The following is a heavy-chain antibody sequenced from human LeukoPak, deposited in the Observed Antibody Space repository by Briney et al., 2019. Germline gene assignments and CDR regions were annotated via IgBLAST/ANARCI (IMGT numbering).Heavy chain of an antibody. V-gene: IGHV1-69*13. CDR1: GGTFSSYA. D-gene: IGHD3-10*01. CDR2: IIPIFGTA. CDR3: ARSPNWFGDLVESVVDYYGMDV. J-gene: IGHJ6*02. Sequence: ASVKVSCKASGGTFSSYAISWVRQAPGQGLEWMGGIIPIFGTANYAQEFQGRVTITADESTSTAYMELSSLRSEDTAVYYCARSPNWFGDLVESVVDYYGMDVWGQGTTVTVSS.